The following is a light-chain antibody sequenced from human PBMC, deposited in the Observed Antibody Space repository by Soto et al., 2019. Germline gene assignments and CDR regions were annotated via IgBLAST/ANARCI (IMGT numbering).Light chain of an antibody. Sequence: EIVLTQSPGALSLSPGERATHSCGASQSVSSSYLAWYQQKPGQAPRLLIYGASTRATGTPDRFSGSGSGTDFTLTISRLEPEDFAVYYCQQYGSSPRTFGQGTKVDIK. CDR3: QQYGSSPRT. CDR1: QSVSSSY. J-gene: IGKJ1*01. V-gene: IGKV3-20*01. CDR2: GAS.